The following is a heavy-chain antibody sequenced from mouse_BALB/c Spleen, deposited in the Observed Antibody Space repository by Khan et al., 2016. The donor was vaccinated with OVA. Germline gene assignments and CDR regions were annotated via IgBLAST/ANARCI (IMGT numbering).Heavy chain of an antibody. V-gene: IGHV2-9*02. Sequence: QVQLQQSGPGLVAPSQSLSITCTVSGFSLTTYGVHWVRQPPGKGLEWLGVIWAGGSTNYNSALMSRLNISKDNSKSQVFLKMNSLQTDDTAMYSCARTYSYGAWFAYWGQGKLVTVSA. CDR1: GFSLTTYG. CDR3: ARTYSYGAWFAY. J-gene: IGHJ3*01. CDR2: IWAGGST. D-gene: IGHD1-1*01.